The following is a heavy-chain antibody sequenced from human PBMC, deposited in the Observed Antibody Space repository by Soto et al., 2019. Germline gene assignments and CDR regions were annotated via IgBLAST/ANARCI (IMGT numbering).Heavy chain of an antibody. CDR2: IYHSGST. J-gene: IGHJ5*02. Sequence: SETLSLTCAVSGGSISSGGYSWSWIRQPPGKGLEWIGYIYHSGSTYYNPSLKSRVTISVDTSKNQFSLKLSSVTAADTAVYYCARVYDILTNWFDPWGQGTLVTVSS. CDR1: GGSISSGGYS. D-gene: IGHD3-9*01. CDR3: ARVYDILTNWFDP. V-gene: IGHV4-30-2*01.